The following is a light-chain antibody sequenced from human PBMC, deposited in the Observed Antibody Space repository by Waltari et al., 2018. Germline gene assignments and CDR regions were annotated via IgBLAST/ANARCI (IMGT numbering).Light chain of an antibody. CDR2: HAS. CDR1: QSVTNY. CDR3: QQRGTWPPIT. J-gene: IGKJ5*01. Sequence: EIVLTQSPVILSLSPGETATLSCRASQSVTNYLAWYQQRPGQAPRLLIYHASNRATGIPARFSGSGSGTDFTRTINSLEPEDFAVYYCQQRGTWPPITFGQGTRLEIK. V-gene: IGKV3-11*01.